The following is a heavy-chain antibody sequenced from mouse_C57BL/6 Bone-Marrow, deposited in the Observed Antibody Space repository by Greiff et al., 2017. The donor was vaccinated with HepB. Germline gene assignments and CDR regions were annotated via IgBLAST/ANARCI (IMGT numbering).Heavy chain of an antibody. J-gene: IGHJ2*01. D-gene: IGHD1-1*01. CDR2: ISDGGSYT. V-gene: IGHV5-4*03. CDR3: ARVGTVFFDY. Sequence: EVMLVESGGGLVKPGGSLKLSCAASGFTFSSYAMSWVRQTPEKRLEWVATISDGGSYTYYPDNVKGRFTISRDNAKNNLYLQMSHLKSEDTAMYYCARVGTVFFDYWGQGTTRTVSS. CDR1: GFTFSSYA.